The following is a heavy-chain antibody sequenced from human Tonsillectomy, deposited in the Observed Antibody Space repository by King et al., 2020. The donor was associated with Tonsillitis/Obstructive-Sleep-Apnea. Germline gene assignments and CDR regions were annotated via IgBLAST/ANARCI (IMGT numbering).Heavy chain of an antibody. CDR1: GFPLSFYG. D-gene: IGHD2-15*01. CDR2: ISFDGSNK. V-gene: IGHV3-30*18. Sequence: VQLVESGGGVVQPGRSLRLSCAASGFPLSFYGMHWVRQAPGKGLEWVAVISFDGSNKYYTDSVKGRFTISRDNSKNTLYLQMNSLRAEDTAVYYCAKEEGYCSGGSCYSAYFQPWGQGTLVTVSS. CDR3: AKEEGYCSGGSCYSAYFQP. J-gene: IGHJ1*01.